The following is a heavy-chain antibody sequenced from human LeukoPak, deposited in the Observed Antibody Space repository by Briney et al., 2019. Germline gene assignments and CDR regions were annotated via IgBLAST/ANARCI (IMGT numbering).Heavy chain of an antibody. J-gene: IGHJ4*02. CDR1: GASISSGGYY. Sequence: SQTLSLTCTVSGASISSGGYYWSWIRQHPGKGLEWTGYISYSGSTYYNPSLKSRVTISVDTSKNQFSLKLSSVTAADTAVYYCARVSRELRHYFDYWGQGTLVTVSS. V-gene: IGHV4-31*03. D-gene: IGHD1-26*01. CDR2: ISYSGST. CDR3: ARVSRELRHYFDY.